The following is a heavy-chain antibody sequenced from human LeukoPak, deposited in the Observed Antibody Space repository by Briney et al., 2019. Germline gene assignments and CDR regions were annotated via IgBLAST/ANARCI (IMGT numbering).Heavy chain of an antibody. Sequence: SETLSLTCTVSGGSISSSSYYWGWIRQPPGKGLEWIGSIYYSGSTYYNPSLKSRVTISVDTSKNQFSLKLSSVTAADTAVYYCARHLVDTDFHYYYGMDVWGQGTTVTVSS. CDR1: GGSISSSSYY. CDR3: ARHLVDTDFHYYYGMDV. V-gene: IGHV4-39*01. D-gene: IGHD5-18*01. J-gene: IGHJ6*02. CDR2: IYYSGST.